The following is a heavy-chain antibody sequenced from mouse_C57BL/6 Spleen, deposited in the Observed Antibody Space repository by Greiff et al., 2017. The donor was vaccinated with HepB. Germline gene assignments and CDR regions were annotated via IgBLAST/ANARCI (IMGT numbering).Heavy chain of an antibody. CDR3: ARGGKLLRSWFAY. CDR2: INPNNGGT. Sequence: VQLQQSGPELVKPGASVKIPCKASGYTFTDYNMDWVKQSHGKSLEWIGDINPNNGGTIYNQKFKGKATLTVDKSSSTAYMELRSLTSEDTAVYYRARGGKLLRSWFAYWGQGTLVTVSA. V-gene: IGHV1-18*01. D-gene: IGHD1-1*01. J-gene: IGHJ3*01. CDR1: GYTFTDYN.